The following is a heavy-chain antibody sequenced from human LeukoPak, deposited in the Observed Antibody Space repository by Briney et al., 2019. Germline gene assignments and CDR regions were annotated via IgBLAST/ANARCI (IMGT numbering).Heavy chain of an antibody. D-gene: IGHD3-22*01. Sequence: ASVKVSCKASGYTFTSYGISWVRQAPGQGLEWMGWINPNSGSTNYAQKFQGRVTMTRDTSISTAYMELSRLRSDDTAVYYCARDDFRIYDSSGYSLHWGQGTQVTVSS. CDR1: GYTFTSYG. J-gene: IGHJ4*02. CDR3: ARDDFRIYDSSGYSLH. CDR2: INPNSGST. V-gene: IGHV1-2*02.